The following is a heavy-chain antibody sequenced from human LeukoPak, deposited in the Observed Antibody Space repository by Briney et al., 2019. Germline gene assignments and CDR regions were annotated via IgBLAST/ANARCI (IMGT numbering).Heavy chain of an antibody. V-gene: IGHV3-30*18. D-gene: IGHD2-21*02. Sequence: PGGSMRLSCAASGFTFSSYGMHWVRQAPGKGLEWVAVISYDGSNKYYADSVKGRFTISRDNSKNTLYLQMNSLRAEDTAVYYCAKVDRAYCGGDCYRPPDYWGQGTLVTVSS. J-gene: IGHJ4*02. CDR1: GFTFSSYG. CDR3: AKVDRAYCGGDCYRPPDY. CDR2: ISYDGSNK.